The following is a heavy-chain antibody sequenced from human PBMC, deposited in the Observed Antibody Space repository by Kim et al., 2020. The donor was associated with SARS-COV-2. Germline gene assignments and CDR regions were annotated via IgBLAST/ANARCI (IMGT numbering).Heavy chain of an antibody. D-gene: IGHD6-13*01. CDR3: ARFGGAYAAGPTPSSA. CDR1: GGSISSSNW. CDR2: IYHSGST. V-gene: IGHV4-4*02. Sequence: SETLSLTCAVSGGSISSSNWWSWVRQPPGKGLEWIGEIYHSGSTNYNPSLKSRVTISVDKSKNQFSLKMSTVTAADTAVYYCARFGGAYAAGPTPSSAWGPGTLVTVSS. J-gene: IGHJ5*02.